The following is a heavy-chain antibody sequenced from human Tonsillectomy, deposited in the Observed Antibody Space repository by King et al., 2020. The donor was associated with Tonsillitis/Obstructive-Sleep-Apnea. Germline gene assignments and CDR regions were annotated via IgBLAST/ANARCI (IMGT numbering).Heavy chain of an antibody. J-gene: IGHJ6*02. CDR3: ARVTCYYDRSGYQPHYGMDV. Sequence: VQLVESGAEVKKPGASVKVSCKASGYTFTSYGISWVRQAPGQGLEWMGWISAYNGNTNYAQKLQGRVTMTTDTSTSTAYMELRSLRSDDTAVYYCARVTCYYDRSGYQPHYGMDVWGQGTTVTVSS. CDR2: ISAYNGNT. V-gene: IGHV1-18*01. D-gene: IGHD3-22*01. CDR1: GYTFTSYG.